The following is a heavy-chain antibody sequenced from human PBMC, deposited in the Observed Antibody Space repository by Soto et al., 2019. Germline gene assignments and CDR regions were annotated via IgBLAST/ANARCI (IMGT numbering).Heavy chain of an antibody. CDR2: IIPIFGTA. D-gene: IGHD3-3*01. CDR3: ATVSSITIFGVVTPGYGMDV. J-gene: IGHJ6*02. Sequence: QVQLVQSGAEVKKPGSSVKVSCKASGGTFSSYAISWVRQAPGQGLEWMGGIIPIFGTANYAQKFQGRVTITADKSPSTAYMELSSLGSEDTAVYYCATVSSITIFGVVTPGYGMDVWGQGTTVTVSS. V-gene: IGHV1-69*06. CDR1: GGTFSSYA.